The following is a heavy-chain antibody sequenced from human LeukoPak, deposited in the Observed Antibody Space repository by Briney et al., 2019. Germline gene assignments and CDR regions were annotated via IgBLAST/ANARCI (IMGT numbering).Heavy chain of an antibody. Sequence: PGGSLRLSCAASGFTSSSYSMNWVRQAPGKGLEWVSYISSSSSTIYYADSVKGRFTISRDNAKNSLYLQMNSLRAEDTAVYYCARDSEDRRWDLPRFDYWGQGTLVTVSS. D-gene: IGHD1-26*01. CDR3: ARDSEDRRWDLPRFDY. V-gene: IGHV3-48*04. J-gene: IGHJ4*02. CDR2: ISSSSSTI. CDR1: GFTSSSYS.